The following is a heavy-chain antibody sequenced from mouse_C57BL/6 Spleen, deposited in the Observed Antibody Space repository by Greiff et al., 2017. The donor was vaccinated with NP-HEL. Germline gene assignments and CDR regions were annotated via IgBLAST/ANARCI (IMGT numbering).Heavy chain of an antibody. CDR2: IWSGGST. Sequence: VQGVESGPGLVQPSQSLSITCTVSGFSLTSYGVHWVRQSPGKGLEWLGVIWSGGSTDYNAAFISRLSISKDNSKSQVFFKMNSLQADDTAIYYCATVVASPYWYFDVWGTGTTVTVSS. CDR3: ATVVASPYWYFDV. D-gene: IGHD1-1*01. J-gene: IGHJ1*03. CDR1: GFSLTSYG. V-gene: IGHV2-2*01.